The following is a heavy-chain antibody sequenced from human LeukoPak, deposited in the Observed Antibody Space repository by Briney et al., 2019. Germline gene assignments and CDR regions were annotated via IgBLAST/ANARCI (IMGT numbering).Heavy chain of an antibody. D-gene: IGHD3-9*01. J-gene: IGHJ4*02. CDR2: IYYSGNT. CDR1: GGSISSYY. CDR3: ARFRVDLTGYYEIEY. V-gene: IGHV4-59*01. Sequence: SETLSLTCTVSGGSISSYYWNWTRQSPGKGLEWIGYIYYSGNTNYNPSLKSRVTISVDTSKNQFSLKLHSVTAADTAVYYCARFRVDLTGYYEIEYWGQGTLVTVSS.